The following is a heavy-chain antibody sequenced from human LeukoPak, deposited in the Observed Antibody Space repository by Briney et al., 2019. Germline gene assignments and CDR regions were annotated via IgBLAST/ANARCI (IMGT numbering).Heavy chain of an antibody. Sequence: GGSLRLSCAASGFTFSSYAMSWVRQAPGKGLEWVSAISGSGGSTYYADSVKGRFTISRDNSKNTLYLQMNSLRAEDTAAYYCAEIAAAAEYFQHWGQGTLVAVSS. D-gene: IGHD6-13*01. J-gene: IGHJ1*01. V-gene: IGHV3-23*01. CDR2: ISGSGGST. CDR3: AEIAAAAEYFQH. CDR1: GFTFSSYA.